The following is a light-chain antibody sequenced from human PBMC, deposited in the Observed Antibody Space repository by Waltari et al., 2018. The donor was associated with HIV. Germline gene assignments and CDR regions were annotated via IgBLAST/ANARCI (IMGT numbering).Light chain of an antibody. CDR3: QQASSLPLT. CDR1: QSVGRW. J-gene: IGKJ4*01. Sequence: DIQMTQSPSSVSASVADRVTITCRASQSVGRWLVWYQQTPGKAPKLLIYATSTLQPGVPSRFSGSGSGTTFALTITSLQPEDFATYYCQQASSLPLTFGGGTKVDIK. CDR2: ATS. V-gene: IGKV1-12*01.